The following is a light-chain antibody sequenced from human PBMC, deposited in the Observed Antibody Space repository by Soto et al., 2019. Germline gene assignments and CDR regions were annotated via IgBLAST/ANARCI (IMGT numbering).Light chain of an antibody. J-gene: IGLJ3*02. CDR1: TSNIGSNT. CDR2: SNN. Sequence: QSVLTQPPSASGTPGQRLTISCSGSTSNIGSNTVSWYQQLPGTAPKLLIHSNNQRPSGVPDRFSGSKSGTSASLAISGLQSEDEATYYCAAWDDSLNGRVFGGGTKLTVL. CDR3: AAWDDSLNGRV. V-gene: IGLV1-44*01.